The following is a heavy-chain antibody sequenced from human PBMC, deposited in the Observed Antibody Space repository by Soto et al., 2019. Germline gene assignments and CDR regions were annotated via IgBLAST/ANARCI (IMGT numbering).Heavy chain of an antibody. CDR1: GFTFSSYS. V-gene: IGHV3-21*01. D-gene: IGHD2-15*01. CDR2: ISSSSSYI. J-gene: IGHJ4*02. Sequence: GGSLRLSCAASGFTFSSYSMNWVRQAPGKGLEWVSSISSSSSYIYYADSVKGRFTISRDNAKNSLYLQMNSLRAEDTAVYYCARDRKAARPHFDYWGQGTLVTVSS. CDR3: ARDRKAARPHFDY.